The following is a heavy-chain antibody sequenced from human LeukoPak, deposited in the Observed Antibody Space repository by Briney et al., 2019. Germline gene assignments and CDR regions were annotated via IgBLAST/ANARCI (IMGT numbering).Heavy chain of an antibody. Sequence: SETLSLTCTVSGGSISSSSYYWGWIRQPPGKGLEWIGSIYYSGSTYYNPSLKSRVTISVDTSKNQFSLKLGSVTAADTAVYYCASPLKYYYDSSGPHYFDYWGQGTLVTVSS. V-gene: IGHV4-39*01. J-gene: IGHJ4*02. D-gene: IGHD3-22*01. CDR3: ASPLKYYYDSSGPHYFDY. CDR2: IYYSGST. CDR1: GGSISSSSYY.